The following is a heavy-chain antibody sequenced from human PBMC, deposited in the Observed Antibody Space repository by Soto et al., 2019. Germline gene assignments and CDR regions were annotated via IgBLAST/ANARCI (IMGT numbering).Heavy chain of an antibody. J-gene: IGHJ3*01. CDR2: VSGSSSYI. V-gene: IGHV3-21*06. CDR3: ARDLRGHYGP. Sequence: VGSLRLSCEGSGFNFRNFNMIWVRQAPGKRLEWVSSVSGSSSYIYYADSVKGRFTVSRDNANNLVFLQMNGLRLEDTAMYYCARDLRGHYGPWGQGTMVTVSS. D-gene: IGHD4-17*01. CDR1: GFNFRNFN.